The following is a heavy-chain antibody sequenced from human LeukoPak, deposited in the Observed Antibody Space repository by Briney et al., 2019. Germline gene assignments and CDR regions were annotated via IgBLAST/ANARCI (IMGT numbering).Heavy chain of an antibody. Sequence: ASVNVSSKASGYTFTGYYMHWVRQAPAQGREWMGWINPNSGGTNYAQKFQGWVTMTRDTSISTAYMELSRLRSDDTAVYYCARDIRGYSYGYDLPDYWGQGTLVTVSS. CDR2: INPNSGGT. V-gene: IGHV1-2*04. D-gene: IGHD5-18*01. CDR3: ARDIRGYSYGYDLPDY. CDR1: GYTFTGYY. J-gene: IGHJ4*02.